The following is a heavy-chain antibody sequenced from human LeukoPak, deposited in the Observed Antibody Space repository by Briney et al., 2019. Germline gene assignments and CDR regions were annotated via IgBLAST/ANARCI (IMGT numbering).Heavy chain of an antibody. CDR1: GFTFSSYS. CDR3: ARVTYFHYMDV. J-gene: IGHJ6*03. Sequence: GGSLRLSCAASGFTFSSYSMNWVRQAPEKGLEWVSYISSSSSTIYYADSVKGRFTISRDNAKNSLYLQMNSLRAEDTAVYYCARVTYFHYMDVWGKGTTVTVSS. D-gene: IGHD3-9*01. V-gene: IGHV3-48*01. CDR2: ISSSSSTI.